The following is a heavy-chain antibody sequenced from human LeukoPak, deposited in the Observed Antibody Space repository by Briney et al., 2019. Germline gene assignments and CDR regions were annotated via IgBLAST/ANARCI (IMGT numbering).Heavy chain of an antibody. CDR2: INPSGGST. J-gene: IGHJ6*02. CDR1: GYTFTDYY. V-gene: IGHV1-46*01. CDR3: ARGVGSPYGMDV. Sequence: ASVKVSCKASGYTFTDYYMHWVRQAPGQGLEWMGIINPSGGSTSYAQKFQGRVTMTRNTSISTAYMELSSLRSEDTAVYYCARGVGSPYGMDVWGQGTTVTVSS.